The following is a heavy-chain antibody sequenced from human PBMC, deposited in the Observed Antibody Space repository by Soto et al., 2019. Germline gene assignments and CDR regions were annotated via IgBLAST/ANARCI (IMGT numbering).Heavy chain of an antibody. Sequence: QLQLQESGPGLVKSSETLSLTCSVSGDSISNSRFYWAWIRQPPGEGLEWIGSIYHTWNAYYNPSLKSRVTIVVDTSKNQFSLKLTSVTAADTALYYCARDYFDSSDYTTNWFDPWGQGTLVTVSS. CDR2: IYHTWNA. CDR3: ARDYFDSSDYTTNWFDP. J-gene: IGHJ5*02. D-gene: IGHD3-22*01. V-gene: IGHV4-39*01. CDR1: GDSISNSRFY.